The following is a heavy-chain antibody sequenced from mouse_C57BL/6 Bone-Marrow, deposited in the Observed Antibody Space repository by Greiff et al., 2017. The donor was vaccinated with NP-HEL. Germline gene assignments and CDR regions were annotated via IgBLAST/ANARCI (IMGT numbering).Heavy chain of an antibody. CDR2: IDPSDSYT. CDR3: VSGSSYGY. J-gene: IGHJ2*01. V-gene: IGHV1-59*01. Sequence: QVHVKQPGAELVRPGTSVKLSCKASGYTFTSYWMHWVKQRPGQGLEWIGVIDPSDSYTNYNQKFKGKATLTVDTSSSTAYMQLSSLTSEDSAVYYCVSGSSYGYWGQGTTLTVSS. CDR1: GYTFTSYW. D-gene: IGHD1-1*01.